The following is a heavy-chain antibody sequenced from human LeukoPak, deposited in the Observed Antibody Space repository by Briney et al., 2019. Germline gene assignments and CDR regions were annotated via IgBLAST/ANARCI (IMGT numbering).Heavy chain of an antibody. Sequence: SETLSLTCTVSGGSISSYYWSWIRQPPGKGLEWIGYIYSSGSTNYNPSLKSRITISVDTSKNQFSLKLSSVTAADTAVYYCAREPARREYYGMDVWGQGTTVTVSS. V-gene: IGHV4-59*12. CDR1: GGSISSYY. CDR3: AREPARREYYGMDV. CDR2: IYSSGST. J-gene: IGHJ6*02.